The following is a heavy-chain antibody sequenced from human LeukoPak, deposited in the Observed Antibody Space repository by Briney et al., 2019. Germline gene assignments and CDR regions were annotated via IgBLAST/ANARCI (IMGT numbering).Heavy chain of an antibody. Sequence: PSETLSLTCAVYGGSFSGYYWSWIRQPPGKGLEWIGEINHSESTNYNPSLKSRVTISVDTSKNQFSLKLSSVTAADTAVYYCARGSWDIVVVVAAMGFDYWGQGTLVTVSS. CDR3: ARGSWDIVVVVAAMGFDY. CDR2: INHSEST. CDR1: GGSFSGYY. D-gene: IGHD2-15*01. J-gene: IGHJ4*02. V-gene: IGHV4-34*01.